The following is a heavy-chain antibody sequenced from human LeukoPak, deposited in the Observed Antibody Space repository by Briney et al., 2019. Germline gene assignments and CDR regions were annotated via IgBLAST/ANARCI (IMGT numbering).Heavy chain of an antibody. Sequence: GGSRRLSCAPSAFTFASYAMSWVRQAPGEGREWVSAISSSGGSTYYADSVKGRFTISRDNSKNTLYLQMNSLRAEDTAVYYCAWTGLAVAPYWGQGTLVTVSS. D-gene: IGHD6-19*01. CDR2: ISSSGGST. J-gene: IGHJ4*02. CDR1: AFTFASYA. CDR3: AWTGLAVAPY. V-gene: IGHV3-23*01.